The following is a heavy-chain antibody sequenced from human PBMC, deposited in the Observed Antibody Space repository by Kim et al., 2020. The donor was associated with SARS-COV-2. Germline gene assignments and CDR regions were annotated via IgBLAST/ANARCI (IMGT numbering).Heavy chain of an antibody. J-gene: IGHJ3*01. CDR3: ARDDAVIR. Sequence: RGGTNYAQKFQGRVTMTRDTSISTAYMELSRLRSDDTAVYYCARDDAVIRWGQGTMVTVSS. CDR2: RGGT. V-gene: IGHV1-2*02. D-gene: IGHD2-21*01.